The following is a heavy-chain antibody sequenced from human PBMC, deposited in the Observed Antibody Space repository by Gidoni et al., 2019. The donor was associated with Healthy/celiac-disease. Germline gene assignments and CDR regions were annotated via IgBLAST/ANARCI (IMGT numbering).Heavy chain of an antibody. J-gene: IGHJ4*02. CDR3: ARDLYSDFWSGYQGVNY. CDR1: GFTFSNYI. V-gene: IGHV3-21*01. CDR2: ISSSSTYI. D-gene: IGHD3-3*01. Sequence: EVQLVESGGGLVKPGGSLRLSCAASGFTFSNYIMTWVRQAPGKGLEWVSSISSSSTYIYYADSVKGRVTISRDNAKNSLFLQMNSLRAEDTAVYYCARDLYSDFWSGYQGVNYWGQGTLVTVSS.